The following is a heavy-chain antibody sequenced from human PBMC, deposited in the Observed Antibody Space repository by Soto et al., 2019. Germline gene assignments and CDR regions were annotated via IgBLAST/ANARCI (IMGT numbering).Heavy chain of an antibody. CDR1: GGSISSSSYY. V-gene: IGHV4-39*01. J-gene: IGHJ6*02. CDR3: ARRADGSGSYDYYYYYGMDV. Sequence: PSETLSLTCTVSGGSISSSSYYWGWIRQPPGKGLEWIGSIYYSGSTYYNPSLESRVTISVDTSKNQFSLKLSSVTAADTAVYYCARRADGSGSYDYYYYYGMDVWGQGTTVS. D-gene: IGHD3-10*01. CDR2: IYYSGST.